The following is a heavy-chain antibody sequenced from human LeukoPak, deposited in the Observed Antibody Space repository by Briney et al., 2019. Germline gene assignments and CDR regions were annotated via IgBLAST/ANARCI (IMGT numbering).Heavy chain of an antibody. CDR3: AREGDYGDYYFDY. J-gene: IGHJ4*02. V-gene: IGHV3-74*01. CDR2: INSDGRST. Sequence: GGSLRLSCAASGFTFSRYWMHWVRQAPGKGLVWVSRINSDGRSTSYTDSVKGRFTTSRDNAKNTLYLQMNSLRAEDAALYYCAREGDYGDYYFDYWGQGTLVTVSS. CDR1: GFTFSRYW. D-gene: IGHD4-17*01.